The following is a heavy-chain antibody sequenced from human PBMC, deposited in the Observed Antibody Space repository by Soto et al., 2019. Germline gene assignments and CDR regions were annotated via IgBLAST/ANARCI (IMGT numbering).Heavy chain of an antibody. CDR3: ARYGNYDFWSGYPTDRTNYYMDV. Sequence: GGSLRLSCAASGFTFSSYWMSWVRQAPGKGLEWVANIKQDGSEKYYVDSVKGRFTISRDNAKNSLYLQMNSLRAEDTAVYYCARYGNYDFWSGYPTDRTNYYMDVWGKGTTVTVSS. CDR2: IKQDGSEK. V-gene: IGHV3-7*01. J-gene: IGHJ6*03. D-gene: IGHD3-3*01. CDR1: GFTFSSYW.